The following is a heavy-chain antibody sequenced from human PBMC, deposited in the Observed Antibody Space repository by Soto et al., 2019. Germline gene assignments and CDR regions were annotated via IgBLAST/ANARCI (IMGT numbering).Heavy chain of an antibody. V-gene: IGHV3-49*04. CDR2: IRGKAYDGTT. D-gene: IGHD2-15*01. CDR1: GFTFGGYA. CDR3: TSQVVGFDSYGMDV. J-gene: IGHJ6*02. Sequence: GGSLRLSCTTSGFTFGGYAMTWVRQAPGKGLEWVGLIRGKAYDGTTEYAASVNGRFTISRDDSKSIAYLQMNSLKTEDTAVYYCTSQVVGFDSYGMDVWGQGTTGTVSS.